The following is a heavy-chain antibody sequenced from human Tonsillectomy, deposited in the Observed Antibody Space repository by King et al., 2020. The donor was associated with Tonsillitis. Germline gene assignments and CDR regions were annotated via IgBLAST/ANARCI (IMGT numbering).Heavy chain of an antibody. CDR2: LNVEGTTT. D-gene: IGHD5-12*01. CDR1: EFTFSIYW. J-gene: IGHJ4*02. Sequence: VQLVESGGGSVQPGGSVKLSCVVSEFTFSIYWMHWVRQAPGKGLEWVARLNVEGTTTRYADSVKGRFTISRDNAMSTVYLQMNSLRADDTAVYYCVRGGNEGFDHGGQGSLVTVSS. V-gene: IGHV3-74*01. CDR3: VRGGNEGFDH.